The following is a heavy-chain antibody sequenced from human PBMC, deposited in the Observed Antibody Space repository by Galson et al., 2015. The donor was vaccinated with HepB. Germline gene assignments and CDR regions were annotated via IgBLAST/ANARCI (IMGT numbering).Heavy chain of an antibody. V-gene: IGHV3-23*01. CDR3: AKDSGLVIPAAMDY. CDR2: LSGSGDST. CDR1: GFTFSSYA. J-gene: IGHJ4*02. Sequence: SLRLSCAASGFTFSSYAMTWVRQAPGKGLEWVSALSGSGDSTYYADSVKGRFTISRDNSKNTLFLQMNSLRAEDTAVYYCAKDSGLVIPAAMDYWGQGTLVTVSS. D-gene: IGHD2-2*01.